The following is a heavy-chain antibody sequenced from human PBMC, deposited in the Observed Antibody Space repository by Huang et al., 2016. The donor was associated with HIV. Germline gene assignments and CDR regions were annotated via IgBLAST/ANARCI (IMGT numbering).Heavy chain of an antibody. J-gene: IGHJ3*02. V-gene: IGHV4-39*01. CDR2: IYYRGGP. Sequence: QLQLQESGPGLVKPSETLSLTCSVSGGSISSSSYYWGWIRQPPGKGLGWIGCIYYRGGPSYTPSLKSRVTISVDTSKNQFSLRLSSVTAADTSVYYCARHMDCSSSSCLAGGHERGPFDMWGQGTMVTVSS. D-gene: IGHD2-2*01. CDR3: ARHMDCSSSSCLAGGHERGPFDM. CDR1: GGSISSSSYY.